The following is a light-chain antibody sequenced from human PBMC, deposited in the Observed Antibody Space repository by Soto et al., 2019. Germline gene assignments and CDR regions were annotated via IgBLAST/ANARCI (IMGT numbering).Light chain of an antibody. Sequence: DLQITQSPSSLSASVGDRVTITCRASQSISRYLNWYQQNPGQAPKILIYAASSLQSGVPSRFSGGGSGSAFSLTISSLQPEDFATYYCQHSYSTPRTFGGGTKVEIK. CDR1: QSISRY. CDR3: QHSYSTPRT. V-gene: IGKV1-39*01. CDR2: AAS. J-gene: IGKJ4*01.